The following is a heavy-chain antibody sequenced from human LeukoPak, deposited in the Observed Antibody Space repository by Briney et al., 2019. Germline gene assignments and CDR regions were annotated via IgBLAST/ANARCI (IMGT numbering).Heavy chain of an antibody. J-gene: IGHJ4*02. CDR2: ISGSGGST. Sequence: GGSLRLSCAASGFTFSSYAMSWVRQAPGKGLEWVSAISGSGGSTYYADSVKGRFTISRDNSKNTLYLQMNGLRAEDTAVYYCAKDPPEDIAVVPAAIGFDYWGQGTLVTVSS. CDR3: AKDPPEDIAVVPAAIGFDY. CDR1: GFTFSSYA. V-gene: IGHV3-23*01. D-gene: IGHD2-2*02.